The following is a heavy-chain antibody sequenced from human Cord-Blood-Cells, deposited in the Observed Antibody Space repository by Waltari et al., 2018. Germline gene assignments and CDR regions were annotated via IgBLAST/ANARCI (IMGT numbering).Heavy chain of an antibody. V-gene: IGHV3-73*02. CDR2: IRSKANSYAT. J-gene: IGHJ4*02. D-gene: IGHD6-6*01. Sequence: EVQLVESGGGLVQPGGSRQRPCAASGLPFRGSAMPCVRQASGKGLEWVGRIRSKANSYATAYAASVKGRFTISRDDSKNTAYLQMNSLKTEDTAVYYCTSPSSSSDYWGQGTLVTVSS. CDR3: TSPSSSSDY. CDR1: GLPFRGSA.